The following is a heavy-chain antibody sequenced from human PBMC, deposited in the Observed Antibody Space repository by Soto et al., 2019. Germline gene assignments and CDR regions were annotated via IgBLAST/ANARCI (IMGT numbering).Heavy chain of an antibody. Sequence: GFPRLSCAASGFTFIIYAMSWVLQAPCKGLEWVAVISYDGSNKYYADSVKGRFTISRDNSKNTLCLQMNSLRAEDTAVYYCARGHPGVEVTAPYYWGQGTLVTVSS. V-gene: IGHV3-30*14. J-gene: IGHJ4*02. CDR1: GFTFIIYA. CDR2: ISYDGSNK. D-gene: IGHD3-3*01. CDR3: ARGHPGVEVTAPYY.